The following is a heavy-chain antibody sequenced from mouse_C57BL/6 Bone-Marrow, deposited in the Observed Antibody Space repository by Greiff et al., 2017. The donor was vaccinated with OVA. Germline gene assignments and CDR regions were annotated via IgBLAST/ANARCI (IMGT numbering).Heavy chain of an antibody. CDR2: INPNNGGT. CDR1: GYTFTDYY. CDR3: AREGYYGSSSYYFDY. Sequence: VQLQQSGPELVKPGASVKISCKASGYTFTDYYMNWVKQSHGKSLEWIGDINPNNGGTSYNQKFKGKVTLTVDKSSSTAYMELRSLISEDSAVYYCAREGYYGSSSYYFDYWGQGTTLTVSS. V-gene: IGHV1-26*01. J-gene: IGHJ2*01. D-gene: IGHD1-1*01.